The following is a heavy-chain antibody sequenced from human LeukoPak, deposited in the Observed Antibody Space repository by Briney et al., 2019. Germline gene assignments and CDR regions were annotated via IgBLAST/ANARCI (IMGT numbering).Heavy chain of an antibody. CDR3: ARELRRGRDGYKLDY. CDR1: GGSFSGYY. CDR2: INHSGST. V-gene: IGHV4-34*01. Sequence: SGTLSLTCAVYGGSFSGYYWSWIRQPPGKGLEWIGEINHSGSTNYNPSLKSRVTISVDTSKNQFSLKLSSVTAADTAVYYCARELRRGRDGYKLDYWGQGTLVTVSS. J-gene: IGHJ4*02. D-gene: IGHD5-24*01.